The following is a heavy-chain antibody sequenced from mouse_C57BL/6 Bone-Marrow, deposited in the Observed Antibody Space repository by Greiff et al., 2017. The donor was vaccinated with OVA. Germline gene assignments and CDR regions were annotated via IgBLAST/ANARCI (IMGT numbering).Heavy chain of an antibody. V-gene: IGHV14-4*01. Sequence: VQLQHSGAELVRPGASVKLSCTASGFNIKDDYMHWVKQRPEQGLEWIGWIDPENGDTEYASKFKGKATITADTSSNTAYLQLSSLTSEDTAVYYCMVQYYGRGAYWGQGTLVTVSA. D-gene: IGHD1-1*01. CDR2: IDPENGDT. CDR1: GFNIKDDY. CDR3: MVQYYGRGAY. J-gene: IGHJ3*01.